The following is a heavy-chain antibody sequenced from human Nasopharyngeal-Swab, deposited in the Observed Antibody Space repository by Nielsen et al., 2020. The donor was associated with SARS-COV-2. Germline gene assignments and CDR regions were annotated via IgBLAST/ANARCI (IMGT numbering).Heavy chain of an antibody. Sequence: SLTISCAASGFTFDDYAMHWVRQAPGKGLEWVSGISWNSGSIGYADSVKGRFTISRDNAKNSLYLQMNSLRAEDTAVYYCVRDRGYYTFTDWGQGTLVTVSS. V-gene: IGHV3-9*01. J-gene: IGHJ4*02. CDR1: GFTFDDYA. CDR3: VRDRGYYTFTD. CDR2: ISWNSGSI. D-gene: IGHD2/OR15-2a*01.